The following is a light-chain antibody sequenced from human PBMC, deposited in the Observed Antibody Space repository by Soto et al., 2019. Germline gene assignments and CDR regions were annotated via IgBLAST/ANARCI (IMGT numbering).Light chain of an antibody. Sequence: EIVMMQSPATLSVSPGERATLSCRASQSVSSNLAWYQQKPGQAPRLLIYGTSTRATGIPARFSGSGSGTEFTLTISSLQSEDFAVYYCQQYNDWPPKYTFGPGTKLEIK. CDR2: GTS. CDR1: QSVSSN. CDR3: QQYNDWPPKYT. V-gene: IGKV3-15*01. J-gene: IGKJ2*01.